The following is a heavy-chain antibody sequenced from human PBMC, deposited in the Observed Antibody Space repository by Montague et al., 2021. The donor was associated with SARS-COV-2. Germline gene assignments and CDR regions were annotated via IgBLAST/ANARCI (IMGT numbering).Heavy chain of an antibody. V-gene: IGHV3-74*01. Sequence: SLRLSCAASGFTFSDYWMHWVRQAPGKGLVWVSRIKGDGTNTIYADSVKGRFAISRDNAQKTVYLQMSSLRAEDAAVYYCVRDGDHWDFDYWGQGALVTVSS. J-gene: IGHJ4*02. CDR2: IKGDGTNT. D-gene: IGHD2-21*01. CDR1: GFTFSDYW. CDR3: VRDGDHWDFDY.